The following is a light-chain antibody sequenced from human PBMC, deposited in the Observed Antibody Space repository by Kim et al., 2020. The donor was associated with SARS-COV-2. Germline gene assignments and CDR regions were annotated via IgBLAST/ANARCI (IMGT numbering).Light chain of an antibody. CDR3: QQNYSTPWT. CDR2: AAS. CDR1: QSISNY. Sequence: ASAGDRVTITCRASQSISNYLKWYQQKPGKAPKLLIYAASTLQSGVPSRFSGSGSGTDFTLTISSVQPEDFATYHCQQNYSTPWTFGQGTKVEVK. J-gene: IGKJ1*01. V-gene: IGKV1-39*01.